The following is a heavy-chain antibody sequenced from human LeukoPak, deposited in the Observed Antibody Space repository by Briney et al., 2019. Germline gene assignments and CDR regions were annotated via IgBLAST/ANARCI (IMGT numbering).Heavy chain of an antibody. Sequence: SVKVSCKASGGTFSSYAISWVRQAPGQGLEWMGGIIPIFGTANYAQKFQGRVTITADNSTRTPYMELSSLRSEGTAVYYCASYYGDYGSGMDVWGKGTTVTVSS. CDR3: ASYYGDYGSGMDV. D-gene: IGHD4-17*01. J-gene: IGHJ6*04. CDR1: GGTFSSYA. CDR2: IIPIFGTA. V-gene: IGHV1-69*06.